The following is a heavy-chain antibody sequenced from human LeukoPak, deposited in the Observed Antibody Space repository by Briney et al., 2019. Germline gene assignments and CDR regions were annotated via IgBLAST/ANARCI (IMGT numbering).Heavy chain of an antibody. CDR1: GFTSSSYA. V-gene: IGHV3-23*01. J-gene: IGHJ4*02. CDR2: ISGSGGST. D-gene: IGHD6-19*01. Sequence: GGSLRLSCAASGFTSSSYAMSWVRQAPGKGLEWVSAISGSGGSTYYADSVKGRFTISRDNSKNTLYLQMNSLRAEDTAVYYCAKDKQWLNYFDYWGQGTLVTVSS. CDR3: AKDKQWLNYFDY.